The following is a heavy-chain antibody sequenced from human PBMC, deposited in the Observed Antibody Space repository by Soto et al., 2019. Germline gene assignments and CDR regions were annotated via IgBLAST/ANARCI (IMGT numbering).Heavy chain of an antibody. J-gene: IGHJ4*02. V-gene: IGHV1-69*06. Sequence: QVQLVQSGAEVKKPGSSVKVSCKASGGTFSSYAISWVRQAPGQGLEWMGGIIPIFGTANYAQKFQGRVTITADKSTSTAYIELSSLRSEDTAVYYCARRSSRGWCSWDEHFDYWGQGTLVTVSS. CDR1: GGTFSSYA. CDR2: IIPIFGTA. CDR3: ARRSSRGWCSWDEHFDY. D-gene: IGHD6-19*01.